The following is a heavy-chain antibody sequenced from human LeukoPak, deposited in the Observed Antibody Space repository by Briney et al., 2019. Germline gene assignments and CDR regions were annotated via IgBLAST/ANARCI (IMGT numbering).Heavy chain of an antibody. V-gene: IGHV3-21*01. D-gene: IGHD6-19*01. Sequence: GGSLRLSCAASGFTFSSYSMNWVRQAPGKGLEWVSSISSSSSYIYYADSVKGRFTISRDNAKNSLNLQMNSLRAEDTAVYYCARTGLSSGWLDYWGQGTLVTVSS. J-gene: IGHJ4*02. CDR3: ARTGLSSGWLDY. CDR1: GFTFSSYS. CDR2: ISSSSSYI.